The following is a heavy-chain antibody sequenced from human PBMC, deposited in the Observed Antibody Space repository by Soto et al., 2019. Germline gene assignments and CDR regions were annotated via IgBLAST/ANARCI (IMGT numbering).Heavy chain of an antibody. V-gene: IGHV4-61*01. CDR1: GGSVSSGSYY. J-gene: IGHJ4*02. Sequence: PSETLSLTCTVSGGSVSSGSYYWSWIRQPPGKGLKWIGYIYYSGSTNYNPSLKSRVTMSVDTSKNQFSLKLSSVTAADMAVYYCARSSITPRLFMYPFDYWGQGTLVTVSS. CDR3: ARSSITPRLFMYPFDY. D-gene: IGHD6-6*01. CDR2: IYYSGST.